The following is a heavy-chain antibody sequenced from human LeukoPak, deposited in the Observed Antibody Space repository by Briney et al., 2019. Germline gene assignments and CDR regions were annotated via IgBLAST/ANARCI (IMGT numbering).Heavy chain of an antibody. CDR1: GFTFSSYA. J-gene: IGHJ3*02. CDR3: ARGKDFDWLANDAFDI. V-gene: IGHV3-30-3*01. CDR2: ISYDGSNK. D-gene: IGHD3-9*01. Sequence: GGSLRLSCAASGFTFSSYAMHWVRQAPGKGLEWVAVISYDGSNKYYADSVKGRFTISRDNSKNTLYLQMNSLRAEDTAVYYCARGKDFDWLANDAFDIWGQGTMVTVSS.